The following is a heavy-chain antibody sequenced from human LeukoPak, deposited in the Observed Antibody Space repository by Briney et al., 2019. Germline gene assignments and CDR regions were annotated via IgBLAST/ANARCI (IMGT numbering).Heavy chain of an antibody. J-gene: IGHJ4*02. CDR3: ARENFQY. Sequence: GQSLRLSCAASGFTFSSYSMNWVRQAPGKGLEWVANIKPGGSDESYVDSVKGRFTISRDNAKNSLYLQMNSLRAEDTAVYYCARENFQYWAQGTLVTVSS. CDR1: GFTFSSYS. CDR2: IKPGGSDE. V-gene: IGHV3-7*04.